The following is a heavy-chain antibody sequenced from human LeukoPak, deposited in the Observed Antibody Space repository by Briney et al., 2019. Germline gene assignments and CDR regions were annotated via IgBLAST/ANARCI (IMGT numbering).Heavy chain of an antibody. Sequence: SETLSLTCTVSGGSISSSSYYWGWIRQPPGKGLEWIGSIYYSGSTYYNPSLKSRVTISVDTSKNQFSLKLSSVTAADTAVYYCARLGVAARRLDAFDIWGQGTMVTVSS. V-gene: IGHV4-39*01. CDR3: ARLGVAARRLDAFDI. D-gene: IGHD6-6*01. CDR1: GGSISSSSYY. J-gene: IGHJ3*02. CDR2: IYYSGST.